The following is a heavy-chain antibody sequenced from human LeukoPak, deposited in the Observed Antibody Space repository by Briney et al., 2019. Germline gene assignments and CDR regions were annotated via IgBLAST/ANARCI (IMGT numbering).Heavy chain of an antibody. V-gene: IGHV4-39*01. Sequence: SETLSLTCTVSGGSISSDSYYWAWIRQPPGKGLEWIASIYYSGSTYYNPSLKSRVTISVDTSRNQFSLKLSSVTAADTAVYYCASLAVAGLSEGYWGQGTWVIVSS. D-gene: IGHD6-19*01. J-gene: IGHJ4*02. CDR1: GGSISSDSYY. CDR3: ASLAVAGLSEGY. CDR2: IYYSGST.